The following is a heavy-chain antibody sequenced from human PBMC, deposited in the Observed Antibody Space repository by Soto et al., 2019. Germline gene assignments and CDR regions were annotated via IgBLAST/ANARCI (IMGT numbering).Heavy chain of an antibody. CDR1: GYTFTGYY. J-gene: IGHJ5*02. CDR3: ARNQKSAASPVLQFLKWSNSSKAVNWFDP. V-gene: IGHV1-2*02. D-gene: IGHD3-3*01. Sequence: ASVKVSCKASGYTFTGYYMHWVRQAPGQGLEWMGWINPNSGGTNYAQKFQGRDTMTRDTSISTAYMELSRLRYADKAVYYRARNQKSAASPVLQFLKWSNSSKAVNWFDPWGQGTLVTVSS. CDR2: INPNSGGT.